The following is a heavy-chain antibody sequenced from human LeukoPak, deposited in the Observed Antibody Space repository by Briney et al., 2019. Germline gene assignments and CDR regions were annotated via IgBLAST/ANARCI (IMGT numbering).Heavy chain of an antibody. CDR3: ARVGWLLLPSIDY. J-gene: IGHJ4*02. CDR1: GFTFSSYS. V-gene: IGHV3-48*01. Sequence: PGGSLRLSCAASGFTFSSYSMNWVRQAPGKGLEWVSYISSSSSTIYYADSVKGRFTISRDNAKNSLYLQMNSLRAEDTAVYYCARVGWLLLPSIDYWGQGTLVTVSS. D-gene: IGHD3-22*01. CDR2: ISSSSSTI.